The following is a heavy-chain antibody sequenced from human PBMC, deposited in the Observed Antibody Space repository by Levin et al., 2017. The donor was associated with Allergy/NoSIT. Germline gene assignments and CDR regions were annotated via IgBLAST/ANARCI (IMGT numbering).Heavy chain of an antibody. CDR2: IYPGDSDT. Sequence: GGSLRLSCKGSGYSFTSYWIGWVRQMPGKGLEWMGIIYPGDSDTRYSPSFQGQVTISADKSISTAYLQWSSLKASDTAMYYCASFPTSYDRSGYDFDYWGQGTLVTVSS. CDR1: GYSFTSYW. D-gene: IGHD3-22*01. V-gene: IGHV5-51*01. CDR3: ASFPTSYDRSGYDFDY. J-gene: IGHJ4*02.